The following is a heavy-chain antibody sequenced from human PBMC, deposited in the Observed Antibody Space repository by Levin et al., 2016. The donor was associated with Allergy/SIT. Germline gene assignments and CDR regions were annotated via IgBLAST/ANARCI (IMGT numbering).Heavy chain of an antibody. D-gene: IGHD6-13*01. CDR2: IYYSGST. CDR3: ARTSADIAAAALYYYYGMDV. CDR1: GGSISSYY. J-gene: IGHJ6*02. Sequence: SETLSLTCTVSGGSISSYYWSWIRQPPGKGLEWIGYIYYSGSTNYNPSLKSRVTISVDTSKNQFSLKLSSVTAADTAVYYCARTSADIAAAALYYYYGMDVWGQGTTVTVSS. V-gene: IGHV4-59*01.